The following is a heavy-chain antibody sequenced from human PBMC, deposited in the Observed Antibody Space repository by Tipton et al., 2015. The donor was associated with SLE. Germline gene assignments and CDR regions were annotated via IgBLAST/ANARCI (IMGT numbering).Heavy chain of an antibody. Sequence: TLSLTCTVSGGSISSGGYYWSWIRQHPGKGLEWIGYIYYSGSTYYNPSLESRVSISVDTSRNQISLRLSSVTAADTAVYFCARGPDSSGYYSDSPRFDYWGQGTLVTVSS. CDR2: IYYSGST. CDR3: ARGPDSSGYYSDSPRFDY. D-gene: IGHD3-22*01. V-gene: IGHV4-30-4*08. J-gene: IGHJ4*02. CDR1: GGSISSGGYY.